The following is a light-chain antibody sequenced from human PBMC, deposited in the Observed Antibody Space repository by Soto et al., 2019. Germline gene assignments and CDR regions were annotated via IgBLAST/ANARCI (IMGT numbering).Light chain of an antibody. J-gene: IGLJ2*01. CDR1: SSDVGSYNL. V-gene: IGLV2-23*03. CDR3: CSYAGSSTFVV. Sequence: QSALTQPASVSGSPGQSITISCTGTSSDVGSYNLVSWYQQHPGKAPKLMIYEGSTRPSGVSNRFSGSKSGNTASLTISGLQAAEDADYYCCSYAGSSTFVVFGGGTKLTVL. CDR2: EGS.